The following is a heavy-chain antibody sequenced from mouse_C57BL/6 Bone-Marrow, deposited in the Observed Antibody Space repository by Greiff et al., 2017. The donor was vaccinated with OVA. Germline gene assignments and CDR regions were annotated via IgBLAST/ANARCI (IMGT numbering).Heavy chain of an antibody. CDR2: IDPSDSYT. V-gene: IGHV1-69*01. Sequence: QVQLQQPGAELVMPGASVKLSCKASGYTFTSYWMHWVKQRPGQGLEWIGEIDPSDSYTNYNQKFKGKSTLTVDKSSSTAYMQLSSLTYEDSAVYYCARERDGYYYFDYWGQGTTLTVSS. CDR3: ARERDGYYYFDY. D-gene: IGHD2-3*01. J-gene: IGHJ2*01. CDR1: GYTFTSYW.